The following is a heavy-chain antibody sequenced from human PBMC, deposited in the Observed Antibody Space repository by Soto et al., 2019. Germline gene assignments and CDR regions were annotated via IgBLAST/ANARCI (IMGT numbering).Heavy chain of an antibody. V-gene: IGHV3-74*01. Sequence: EVQLVESGGGLVQPGGSLRLSCAASGFTFSSFWMHWVRQAPGEGLVWVSHINSDGSNTNYADSVKGRFTISRDNAKNTLYLQMNSLRAEDTAVYYCARGGVPAAMSYWGQGTLVTVSS. D-gene: IGHD2-2*01. J-gene: IGHJ4*02. CDR1: GFTFSSFW. CDR3: ARGGVPAAMSY. CDR2: INSDGSNT.